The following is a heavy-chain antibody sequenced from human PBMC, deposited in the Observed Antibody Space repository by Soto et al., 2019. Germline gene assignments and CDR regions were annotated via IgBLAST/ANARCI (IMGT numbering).Heavy chain of an antibody. CDR3: ARESKMFGVDY. Sequence: QVQLVQSGPEVKKPGASVKVSCKASDYTFTSYGITWVRQAPGQGLEWMGWISTKTGNTNYAQNLQGRLLMTTDTSTNTAYMELRSLRIDDTAVYYCARESKMFGVDYWGQGTLVTVSS. V-gene: IGHV1-18*01. J-gene: IGHJ4*02. D-gene: IGHD3-3*01. CDR2: ISTKTGNT. CDR1: DYTFTSYG.